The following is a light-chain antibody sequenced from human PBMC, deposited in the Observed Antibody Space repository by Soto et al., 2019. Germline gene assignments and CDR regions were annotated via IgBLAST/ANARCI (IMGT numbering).Light chain of an antibody. Sequence: ETVLTQSPGTLSLSPGERATLSCRASQSVTSRHLAWYQQKPGQATSLLIYGASNRATGIPDRFSGSGSGTDFTLTISRLEPEYFAVYFCQQYGSPPFSVGQGTKVEIK. V-gene: IGKV3-20*01. CDR3: QQYGSPPFS. CDR1: QSVTSRH. CDR2: GAS. J-gene: IGKJ2*03.